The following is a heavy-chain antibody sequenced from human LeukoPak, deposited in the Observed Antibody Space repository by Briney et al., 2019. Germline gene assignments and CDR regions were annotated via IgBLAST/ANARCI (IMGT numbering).Heavy chain of an antibody. D-gene: IGHD1-14*01. Sequence: GGSLRLSCAASGFTFSSYEMHWVRQAPGKGLEWVSYISSSGSTIYYADSVKGRFTISRDNAKNSLYLQMNSLRAEDTAVYYCARSPAGANYYLDVWGKGTTVTISS. CDR2: ISSSGSTI. CDR3: ARSPAGANYYLDV. J-gene: IGHJ6*03. V-gene: IGHV3-48*03. CDR1: GFTFSSYE.